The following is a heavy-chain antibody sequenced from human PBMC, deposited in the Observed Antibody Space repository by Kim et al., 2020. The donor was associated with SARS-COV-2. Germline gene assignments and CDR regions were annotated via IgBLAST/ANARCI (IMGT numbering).Heavy chain of an antibody. J-gene: IGHJ2*01. V-gene: IGHV4-39*01. Sequence: NPSPKVRVTISVDTPKTQFSLRLRSVTAADAAVYYCARHLRNWYFDLWGRGTLVTVSS. CDR3: ARHLRNWYFDL.